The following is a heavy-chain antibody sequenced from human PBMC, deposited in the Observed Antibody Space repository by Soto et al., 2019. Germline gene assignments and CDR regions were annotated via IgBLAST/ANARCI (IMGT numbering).Heavy chain of an antibody. Sequence: TLCRTCTVSCGSNSRGVYYWNWIRQHPGRGLDWIGYIYYSGSTDYNPSLQSGAIILVDTSKNQISLNLSAVASAYTAVYYRAREWPLGMDVWGQGTTV. CDR2: IYYSGST. V-gene: IGHV4-31*03. CDR3: AREWPLGMDV. D-gene: IGHD5-12*01. J-gene: IGHJ6*02. CDR1: CGSNSRGVYY.